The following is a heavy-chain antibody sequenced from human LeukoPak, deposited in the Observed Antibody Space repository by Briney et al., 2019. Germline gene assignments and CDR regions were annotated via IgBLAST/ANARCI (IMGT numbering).Heavy chain of an antibody. CDR3: RGYCNSTSCPGDY. CDR2: ISSSSSYI. D-gene: IGHD2-2*01. CDR1: GFTFSSYS. Sequence: GGSVRLSCAASGFTFSSYSMNWVRQAPGKGLEWVSSISSSSSYIYYADSVKARFTISRDNAKNSLYLQMNSLRAEDTAVYYCRGYCNSTSCPGDYWGQGTLVSVSS. V-gene: IGHV3-21*01. J-gene: IGHJ4*02.